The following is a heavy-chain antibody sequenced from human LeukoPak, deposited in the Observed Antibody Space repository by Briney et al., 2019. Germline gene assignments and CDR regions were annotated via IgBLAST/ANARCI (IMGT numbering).Heavy chain of an antibody. J-gene: IGHJ4*02. V-gene: IGHV3-23*01. CDR2: ICGCGENT. CDR1: GFTFYQYA. CDR3: AKGATPRLRFFDWFAAPDY. Sequence: GSLGLSCAASGFTFYQYALSWVRPASGEGLEWVSTICGCGENTYYADSVKGRFTISRDNSKNTVYLQMNSLSAEDTAVYYCAKGATPRLRFFDWFAAPDYWGQGTLVTVSS. D-gene: IGHD3-9*01.